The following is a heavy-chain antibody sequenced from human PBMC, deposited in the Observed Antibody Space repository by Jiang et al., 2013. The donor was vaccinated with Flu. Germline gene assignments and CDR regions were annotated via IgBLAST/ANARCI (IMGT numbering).Heavy chain of an antibody. CDR2: TYYRSKWYN. CDR3: ARAAGRIAVAGTFSYYYYYGMDV. J-gene: IGHJ6*02. V-gene: IGHV6-1*01. D-gene: IGHD6-19*01. Sequence: SQTLSLTCAISGDSVSSNSAAWNWIRQSPSRGLEWLGRTYYRSKWYNDYAVSVKSRITINPDTSKNQFSLQLNSVTPEDTAVYYCARAAGRIAVAGTFSYYYYYGMDVWGQGTTVTGLL. CDR1: GDSVSSNSAA.